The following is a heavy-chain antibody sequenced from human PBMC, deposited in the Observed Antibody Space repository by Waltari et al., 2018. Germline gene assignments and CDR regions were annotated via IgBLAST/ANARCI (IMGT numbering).Heavy chain of an antibody. CDR1: GFTFSSYD. CDR2: IGTAGDT. Sequence: EVQLVESGGGLVQPGGSLRLSCAASGFTFSSYDMHWVRQATGKGLEWVSAIGTAGDTYYPGSVKGRFTISRENAKNSLYLQMNSLRAGDTAVYYCVRDRGTGAFDIWGQGTMVTVSS. CDR3: VRDRGTGAFDI. J-gene: IGHJ3*02. V-gene: IGHV3-13*01. D-gene: IGHD3-10*01.